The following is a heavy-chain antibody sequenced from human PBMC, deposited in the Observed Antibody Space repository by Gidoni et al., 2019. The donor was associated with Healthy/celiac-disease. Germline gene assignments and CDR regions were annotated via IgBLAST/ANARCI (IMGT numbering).Heavy chain of an antibody. CDR3: VKVSSYGSSWYFDY. Sequence: EVQLVESGGGLVQPGGSLRLSGSASGFPFSSYAMHWVRQAPGKGLEYVSAISRNGGSTYYADSVKGRFTISRDNSKNTLYLQMSSLRAEDTAVYYCVKVSSYGSSWYFDYWGQGTLVTVSS. J-gene: IGHJ4*02. D-gene: IGHD6-13*01. CDR1: GFPFSSYA. CDR2: ISRNGGST. V-gene: IGHV3-64D*06.